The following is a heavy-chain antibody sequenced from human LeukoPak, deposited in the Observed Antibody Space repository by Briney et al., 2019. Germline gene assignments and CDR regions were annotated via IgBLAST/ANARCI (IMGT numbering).Heavy chain of an antibody. CDR3: ARDQEGFDY. V-gene: IGHV1-46*01. CDR2: IYPRDGST. CDR1: GYTFTSNY. Sequence: ASVKVSCKASGYTFTSNYIHWVRQAPGQGLEWTGMIYPRDGSTSYAQKFQGRVTVTRDTSTSTVHMELSGLRSEDTAVYYCARDQEGFDYWGQGTLVTVTS. J-gene: IGHJ4*02.